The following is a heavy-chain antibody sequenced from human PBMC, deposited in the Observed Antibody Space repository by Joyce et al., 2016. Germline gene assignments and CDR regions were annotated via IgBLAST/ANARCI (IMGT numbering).Heavy chain of an antibody. V-gene: IGHV4-59*01. J-gene: IGHJ4*02. CDR3: ARVYGRQGAVGGLLTIRRLYFDY. Sequence: QVHLQESCPGLVKPSETLSLTCTVSGGSISTYYCTWIRQPPGRGVEWIGSIEYNENTNDNPSVGSRVTMSVETSKNHFSLKLTSVTAADTAVCYCARVYGRQGAVGGLLTIRRLYFDYWGQGTLVTVSS. CDR2: IEYNENT. CDR1: GGSISTYY. D-gene: IGHD3-16*01.